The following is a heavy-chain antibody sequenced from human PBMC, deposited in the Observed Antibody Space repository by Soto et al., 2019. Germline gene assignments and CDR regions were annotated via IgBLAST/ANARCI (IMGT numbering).Heavy chain of an antibody. CDR1: GGSVTRGGYY. V-gene: IGHV4-31*03. CDR2: IYYSGST. CDR3: AREHLPCPNVVRSSRSFDY. J-gene: IGHJ4*02. Sequence: SETLSLTCIVSGGSVTRGGYYWSWIRQHPGKGLEWIGYIYYSGSTNYNPSLKSRLTISLDTSNNQFSLKLTSVTAADTAVYYCAREHLPCPNVVRSSRSFDYWGQGTLVSVSS. D-gene: IGHD2-8*01.